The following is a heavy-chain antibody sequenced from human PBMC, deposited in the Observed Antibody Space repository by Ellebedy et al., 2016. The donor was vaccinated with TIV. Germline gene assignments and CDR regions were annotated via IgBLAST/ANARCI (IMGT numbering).Heavy chain of an antibody. J-gene: IGHJ4*02. Sequence: SQTLSLTCAISGDSVSSNSATWNWIRQSPSGGLEWLGRTYYGSKWSYDYAVSVKSRVAINPDTSKNQFSLQLNSVTPEDTAVYYCARGWLRTGFDYWGQGTLVTVSS. CDR2: TYYGSKWSY. D-gene: IGHD5-12*01. V-gene: IGHV6-1*01. CDR1: GDSVSSNSAT. CDR3: ARGWLRTGFDY.